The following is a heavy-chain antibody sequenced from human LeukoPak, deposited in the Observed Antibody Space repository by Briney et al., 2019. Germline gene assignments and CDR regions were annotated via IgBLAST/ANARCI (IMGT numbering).Heavy chain of an antibody. Sequence: GGSLRLSCAASGFTFSSYEMDWVRRAPGKGLEWVSSMGGSGGGRYYADSVKGRFTSSRDNAKNSLYLQMNSLRAEDTAVYYCATEDGDALHSRVEGTKLSVSS. CDR1: GFTFSSYE. V-gene: IGHV3-48*03. CDR2: MGGSGGGR. CDR3: ATEDGDALHS. D-gene: IGHD5-24*01. J-gene: IGHJ3*02.